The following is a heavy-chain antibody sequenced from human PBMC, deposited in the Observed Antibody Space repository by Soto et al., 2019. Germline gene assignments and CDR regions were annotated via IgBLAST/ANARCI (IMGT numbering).Heavy chain of an antibody. CDR3: ARDGFGQGRRTYWFDP. V-gene: IGHV3-48*02. CDR2: ISSSSSTI. Sequence: EVQLVESGGGLVQPGGSLRLSCAASGFTFSSYSMNWVRQAPGKGLAWVSCISSSSSTIYYADSVKGRFTISRDNAKNYLYLQMNSLRDQDTAVYYCARDGFGQGRRTYWFDPWGQGTLVTVSS. D-gene: IGHD3-3*01. J-gene: IGHJ5*02. CDR1: GFTFSSYS.